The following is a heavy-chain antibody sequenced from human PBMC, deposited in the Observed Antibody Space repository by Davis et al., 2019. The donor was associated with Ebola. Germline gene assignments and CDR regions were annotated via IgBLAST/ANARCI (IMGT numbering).Heavy chain of an antibody. CDR2: INNDGTST. J-gene: IGHJ4*02. Sequence: GESLKISCAASGFTFSSYWMHWVRQAPGKGLVWVSRINNDGTSTSYADSVKGRFTISRDNAKNSLYLQMNSLRVEDTALYYCARGRGDYHIYWGQGTLVTVSS. V-gene: IGHV3-74*01. D-gene: IGHD4-17*01. CDR1: GFTFSSYW. CDR3: ARGRGDYHIY.